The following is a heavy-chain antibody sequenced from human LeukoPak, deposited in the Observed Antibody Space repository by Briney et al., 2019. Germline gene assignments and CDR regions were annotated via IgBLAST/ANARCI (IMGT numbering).Heavy chain of an antibody. CDR3: TKSRDGYNGGSVDY. CDR2: IRSKTYGGTT. V-gene: IGHV3-49*04. J-gene: IGHJ4*02. CDR1: GFTFCNYP. D-gene: IGHD5-24*01. Sequence: GVLRLSSTASGFTFCNYPMSWVRRAPAKGHEGVGFIRSKTYGGTTEYAASVKGRFTISRDDSKSIAYLQMNSLKNEDTAVYYCTKSRDGYNGGSVDYWGQGTLVTVSS.